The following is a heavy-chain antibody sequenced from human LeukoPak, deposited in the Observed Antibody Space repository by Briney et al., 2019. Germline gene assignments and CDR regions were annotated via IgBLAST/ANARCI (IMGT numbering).Heavy chain of an antibody. CDR3: AKLLIVGASTDAFDI. CDR1: GYIFSNYW. V-gene: IGHV5-51*01. D-gene: IGHD1-26*01. Sequence: GDSLKICCKCSGYIFSNYWIGLVRDMPGKGLELMWIIYVGDAETRASPSLQGQVTISADKSISTAYLQCSSLKASCTAMYYFAKLLIVGASTDAFDICGEGEIVTVSS. J-gene: IGHJ3*02. CDR2: IYVGDAET.